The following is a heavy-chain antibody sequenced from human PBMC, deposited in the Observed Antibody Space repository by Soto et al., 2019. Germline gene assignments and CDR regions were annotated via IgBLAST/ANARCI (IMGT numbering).Heavy chain of an antibody. V-gene: IGHV3-33*01. CDR1: GGPFSSYG. CDR3: ARDLYYDSSGYYNGPYFDY. D-gene: IGHD3-22*01. CDR2: IWYDGSNK. J-gene: IGHJ4*02. Sequence: TGGSLRLSCAASGGPFSSYGMHWVRQAPGKGLEWVAVIWYDGSNKYYADSVKGRFTISRDNSKNTLYLQMNSLRAEDTAVYYCARDLYYDSSGYYNGPYFDYWGQGTLVTVSS.